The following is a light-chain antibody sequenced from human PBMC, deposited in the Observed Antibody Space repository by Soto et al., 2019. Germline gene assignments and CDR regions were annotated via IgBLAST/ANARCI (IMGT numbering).Light chain of an antibody. J-gene: IGLJ1*01. CDR3: CSYAGSYTYV. V-gene: IGLV2-11*01. Sequence: QSALAQPSSVSGSPGQSITISCTGTSTDVGGYNYVSWYQQHPGKAPKLMIYDVSKRPSGVPDRFSGPKSGNTASLTISGLQAEDEADYYCCSYAGSYTYVFGTGTKVTFL. CDR2: DVS. CDR1: STDVGGYNY.